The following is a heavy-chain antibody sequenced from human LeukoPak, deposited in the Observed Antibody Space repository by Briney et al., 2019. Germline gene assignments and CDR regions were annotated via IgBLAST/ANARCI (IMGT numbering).Heavy chain of an antibody. J-gene: IGHJ6*02. V-gene: IGHV4-59*08. D-gene: IGHD2-21*02. Sequence: PSETLSLTCTVSGGSTSSDYWSWLRQSPGKGLEWVGYVYNSGDTGKNPSLKSRVTILLDTSKNQCSLKLTSVSAADTAVYYCARGAACGGDCYLYGMDVWGQGTTVTVSS. CDR1: GGSTSSDY. CDR2: VYNSGDT. CDR3: ARGAACGGDCYLYGMDV.